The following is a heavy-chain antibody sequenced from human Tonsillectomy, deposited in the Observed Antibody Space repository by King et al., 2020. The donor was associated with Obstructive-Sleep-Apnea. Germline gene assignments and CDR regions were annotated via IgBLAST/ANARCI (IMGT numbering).Heavy chain of an antibody. V-gene: IGHV3-23*04. CDR3: AKDPPPPLVRGDLGFDY. D-gene: IGHD3-10*01. CDR2: ISASGGST. CDR1: GFTFTNYA. J-gene: IGHJ4*02. Sequence: VQLVESGGGLVQPGGSLRLSCAASGFTFTNYAISWVRQAPGKGLEWVSGISASGGSTYSADSVKGRFTISRDTSKTTLYLQMNSLRAEDTAIYYCAKDPPPPLVRGDLGFDYWGQGTLVTVSS.